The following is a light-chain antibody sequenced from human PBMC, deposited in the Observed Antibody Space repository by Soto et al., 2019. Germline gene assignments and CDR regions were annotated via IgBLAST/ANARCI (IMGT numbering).Light chain of an antibody. CDR3: QRYNNWRIT. CDR1: QSVSSSD. V-gene: IGKV3-20*01. CDR2: GAS. Sequence: EIVLTQSPGTLSLSPGETATLSCRASQSVSSSDLAWYQQKPGQAPRLLIYGASSRATGIPDRFSGSGSGTEFTLTISSLQSEDFALYFCQRYNNWRITFGQGTRLEIK. J-gene: IGKJ5*01.